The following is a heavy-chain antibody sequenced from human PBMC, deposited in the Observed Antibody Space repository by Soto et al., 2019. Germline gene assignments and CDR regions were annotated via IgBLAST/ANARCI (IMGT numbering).Heavy chain of an antibody. CDR3: ARLPHTPYGDYISNYYMDV. J-gene: IGHJ6*03. V-gene: IGHV4-39*01. Sequence: PSETLSLTCTVSGGSISSSSYYWGWIRQPPGKGLEWIGSIYYSGSTYYNPSLKSRVTISVDTSKNQFSLKLSSVTAADTAVYYCARLPHTPYGDYISNYYMDVWGKGTTVTVSS. CDR2: IYYSGST. D-gene: IGHD4-17*01. CDR1: GGSISSSSYY.